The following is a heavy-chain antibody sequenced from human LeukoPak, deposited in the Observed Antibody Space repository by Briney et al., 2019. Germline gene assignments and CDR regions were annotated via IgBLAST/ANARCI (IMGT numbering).Heavy chain of an antibody. CDR2: IIPIFGTA. Sequence: SVKVSCKASGYTFTSYYMHWVRQAPGQGLEWMGGIIPIFGTANYAQKFQGRVTITTDESTSTAYMELSSLRSEDTAVYYCARGAEQQLALGAFDIWGQGTMVTVSS. D-gene: IGHD6-13*01. CDR3: ARGAEQQLALGAFDI. CDR1: GYTFTSYY. J-gene: IGHJ3*02. V-gene: IGHV1-69*05.